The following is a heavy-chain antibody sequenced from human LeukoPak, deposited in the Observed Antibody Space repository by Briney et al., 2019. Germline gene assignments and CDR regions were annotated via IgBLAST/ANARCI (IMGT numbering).Heavy chain of an antibody. D-gene: IGHD1-26*01. Sequence: SETLSLTCTVPGGSISSYYWSWIRQPAGKGLEWIGRIYTSGSTNYNPSLKSRVTMSVDTSKNQFSLKLSSVAAADTAVYYCARDGQVGATAGYYGMDVWGQGATVTVSS. CDR3: ARDGQVGATAGYYGMDV. J-gene: IGHJ6*02. V-gene: IGHV4-4*07. CDR2: IYTSGST. CDR1: GGSISSYY.